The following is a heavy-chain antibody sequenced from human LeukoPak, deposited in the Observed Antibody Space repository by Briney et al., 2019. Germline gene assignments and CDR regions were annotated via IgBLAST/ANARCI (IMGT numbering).Heavy chain of an antibody. CDR3: ARVTGYTIEDYFDY. Sequence: ASETLSLTCAVYGGSFSGYYWSWIRQPPGKGLEWIGSIYYSGSTNYNPSLKSRVTISVKTSKNQFSLKLRSVTAADTAVYYCARVTGYTIEDYFDYWGQGTLVTVSS. V-gene: IGHV4-59*01. CDR1: GGSFSGYY. J-gene: IGHJ4*02. CDR2: IYYSGST. D-gene: IGHD3-9*01.